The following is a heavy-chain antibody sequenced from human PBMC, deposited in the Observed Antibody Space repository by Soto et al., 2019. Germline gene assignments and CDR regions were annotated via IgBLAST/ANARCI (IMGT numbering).Heavy chain of an antibody. CDR2: IYYSGST. V-gene: IGHV4-39*01. D-gene: IGHD4-17*01. CDR1: GGSISSSSYY. Sequence: SENRSLTWTVSGGSISSSSYYWGWIRQPPGKGLEWIGSIYYSGSTYYNPSLKSRVTISVDTSKNQFSLKLSSVTAADTAVYYCARVEKYGDLRPTVYWGQGTLVSDSP. J-gene: IGHJ4*02. CDR3: ARVEKYGDLRPTVY.